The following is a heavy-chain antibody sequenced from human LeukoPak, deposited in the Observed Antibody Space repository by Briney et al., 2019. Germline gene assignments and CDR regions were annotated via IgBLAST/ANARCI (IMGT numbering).Heavy chain of an antibody. V-gene: IGHV4-39*07. D-gene: IGHD1-1*01. J-gene: IGHJ5*02. CDR2: INHSGST. CDR1: GGSISSSSYY. Sequence: PSETLSLTCTVSGGSISSSSYYWNWIRQPPGKGLEWIGEINHSGSTNYNPSLKSRVTISVDTSKNQFSLKLSSVTAADTAVYYCATENGQAWFDPWGQGTLVTVSS. CDR3: ATENGQAWFDP.